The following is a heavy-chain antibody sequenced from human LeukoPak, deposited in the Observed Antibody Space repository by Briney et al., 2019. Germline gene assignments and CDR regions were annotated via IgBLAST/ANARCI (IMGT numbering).Heavy chain of an antibody. Sequence: SETLSLTCAVYGGSFSGYYWSWIRQPPGKGLEWIGEINHSGSTNYNPSLKSRVTISVDTSKNQFSLKLSSVTAADTAVYYCARGVVVPAADYCYYGMDVWGQGTTVTVSS. CDR2: INHSGST. V-gene: IGHV4-34*01. CDR3: ARGVVVPAADYCYYGMDV. J-gene: IGHJ6*02. CDR1: GGSFSGYY. D-gene: IGHD2-2*01.